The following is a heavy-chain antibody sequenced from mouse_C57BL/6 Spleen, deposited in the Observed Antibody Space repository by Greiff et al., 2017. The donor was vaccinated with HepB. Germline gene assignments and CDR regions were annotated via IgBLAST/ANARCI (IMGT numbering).Heavy chain of an antibody. J-gene: IGHJ3*01. CDR3: ARKGSSGYPFAY. CDR1: GYTFTSYW. D-gene: IGHD3-2*02. V-gene: IGHV1-61*01. Sequence: QVQLKQPGAELVRPGSSVKLSCKASGYTFTSYWMDWVKQRPGQGLEWIGNIYPSDSETHYNQKFKDKATLTVDKSSSTAYMQLSSLTSEDSAVYYCARKGSSGYPFAYWGQGTLVTVSA. CDR2: IYPSDSET.